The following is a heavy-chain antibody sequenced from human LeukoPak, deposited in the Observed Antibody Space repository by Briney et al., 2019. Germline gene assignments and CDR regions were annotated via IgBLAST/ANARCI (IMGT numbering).Heavy chain of an antibody. Sequence: SETLSLTCTVSGGSISSSYWSWIRQPPGKGLEWIGYMQYGGSTNYNPSLKSRVSISLDTTENQFSLKLSSVTAADTAVYYCAGMRITTPTVRTLDYWGQGTLVTVSS. CDR3: AGMRITTPTVRTLDY. CDR2: MQYGGST. D-gene: IGHD1-14*01. CDR1: GGSISSSY. V-gene: IGHV4-59*01. J-gene: IGHJ4*02.